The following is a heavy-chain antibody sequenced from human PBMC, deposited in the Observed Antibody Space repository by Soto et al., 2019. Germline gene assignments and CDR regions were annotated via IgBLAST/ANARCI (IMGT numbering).Heavy chain of an antibody. CDR3: ARSRGVVTPHHNNWFYP. D-gene: IGHD2-21*02. V-gene: IGHV4-34*01. CDR2: INHSGSA. J-gene: IGHJ5*02. Sequence: QVQLQQWGAGLLKPSETLSLTCAVYGESFTPYYWSWIRQPPGKGLEWIGEINHSGSANYNPSLKRRVTISVDTANNQFSLKLTSVTAADTAVYYCARSRGVVTPHHNNWFYPWGQGTLVTVSS. CDR1: GESFTPYY.